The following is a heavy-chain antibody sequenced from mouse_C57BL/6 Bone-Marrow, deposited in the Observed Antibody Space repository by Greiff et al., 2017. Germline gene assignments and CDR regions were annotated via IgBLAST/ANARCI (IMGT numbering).Heavy chain of an antibody. J-gene: IGHJ4*01. V-gene: IGHV5-4*01. CDR1: GFTFSSYA. CDR3: ARDPRVSYYCAMDY. CDR2: ISDGGSYT. Sequence: EVMLVESGGGLVKPGGSLKLSCAASGFTFSSYAMSWVRQTPEKRLEWVATISDGGSYTYYPDNVKGRFTISRDNAKNNLYLQMSHLKSEDTAMYYCARDPRVSYYCAMDYWGQGTSVTVSS.